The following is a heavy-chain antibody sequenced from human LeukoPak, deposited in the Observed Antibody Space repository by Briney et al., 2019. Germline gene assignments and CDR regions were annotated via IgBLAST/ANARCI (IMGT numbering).Heavy chain of an antibody. V-gene: IGHV4-59*01. D-gene: IGHD2-2*02. J-gene: IGHJ3*02. CDR3: ARSPSRGTVVVPAAIVAFDI. CDR1: GGSISSYY. Sequence: SETLSLTXTVSGGSISSYYWSWIRQPPGKGLEWIGYIYYSGSTNYNPSLKSRVTISVDTSKNQFSLKLSSVTAADTAVYYCARSPSRGTVVVPAAIVAFDIWGQGTMVTVSS. CDR2: IYYSGST.